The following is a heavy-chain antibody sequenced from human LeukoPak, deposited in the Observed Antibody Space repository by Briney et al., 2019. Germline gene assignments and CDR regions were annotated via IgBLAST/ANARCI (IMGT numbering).Heavy chain of an antibody. CDR2: INGDGSST. Sequence: GGSLRLSCAASGFPFSDSWMHWVRQTPGKALVWVARINGDGSSTHYADFVEGRFTISRDNAKNTLYLQMNSLRAEDTAVYYCAKGSLYGSGSILWGYYYYYMDVWGKGTTVTVSS. V-gene: IGHV3-74*01. D-gene: IGHD3-10*01. CDR1: GFPFSDSW. CDR3: AKGSLYGSGSILWGYYYYYMDV. J-gene: IGHJ6*03.